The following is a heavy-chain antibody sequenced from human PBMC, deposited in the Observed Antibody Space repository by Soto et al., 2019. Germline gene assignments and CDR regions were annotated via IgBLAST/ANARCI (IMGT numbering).Heavy chain of an antibody. Sequence: QVQLQESGPGLVKPSGTLSLTCAVSGGSISSSNWWSWVRQPPGKGLEWIGEIYHSGSTNYNPSLKSRVTIXXDXSXXQFSLKLSSVPAADTAVYYCAREGAQGQLVTYFDYWGPGTLVTVSS. V-gene: IGHV4-4*02. CDR1: GGSISSSNW. J-gene: IGHJ4*02. CDR3: AREGAQGQLVTYFDY. D-gene: IGHD6-13*01. CDR2: IYHSGST.